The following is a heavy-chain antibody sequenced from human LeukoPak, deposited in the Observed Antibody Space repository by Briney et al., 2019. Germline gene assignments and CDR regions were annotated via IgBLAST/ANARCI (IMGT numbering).Heavy chain of an antibody. V-gene: IGHV4-4*07. Sequence: SETLSLTCTVSGGSISNYYWSWIRQPAGKGLEWIGRIYTSGSTDYNPSLQSRVTISVDTSKNQFSLKLSSVTAADTAVYYCARGVEYSSSSSGYWGQGTLVTVSS. CDR2: IYTSGST. D-gene: IGHD6-6*01. CDR1: GGSISNYY. CDR3: ARGVEYSSSSSGY. J-gene: IGHJ4*02.